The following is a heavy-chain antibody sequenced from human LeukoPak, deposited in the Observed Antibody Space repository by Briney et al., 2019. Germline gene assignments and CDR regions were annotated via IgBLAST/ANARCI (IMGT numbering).Heavy chain of an antibody. CDR1: GYTFTSYG. D-gene: IGHD2-2*01. Sequence: ASVKVSCKASGYTFTSYGISWVRQAPGQGLEWMGWISAYNGNTNYAQKLQGRVTMTTDTSTSTAYMELRSLRSDDTAVYYCARALPAMGYCSSTSCSDDYWGQGTLVTVSS. V-gene: IGHV1-18*01. J-gene: IGHJ4*02. CDR3: ARALPAMGYCSSTSCSDDY. CDR2: ISAYNGNT.